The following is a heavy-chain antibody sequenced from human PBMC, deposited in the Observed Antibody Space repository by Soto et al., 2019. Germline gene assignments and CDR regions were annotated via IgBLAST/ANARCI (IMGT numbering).Heavy chain of an antibody. J-gene: IGHJ3*02. CDR2: ISWDSGSI. CDR1: GFTFDHYA. Sequence: EVQLVESGGGLVQPGRSLRLSCAASGFTFDHYAMHWVRQAPGKGLEWVSGISWDSGSIGYAESVKGRFSISREDAKKSLYLQMNSLRAEDTALYYCAKSQGCMITFGGGDAFDIWGQGTMVTVSS. D-gene: IGHD3-16*01. CDR3: AKSQGCMITFGGGDAFDI. V-gene: IGHV3-9*01.